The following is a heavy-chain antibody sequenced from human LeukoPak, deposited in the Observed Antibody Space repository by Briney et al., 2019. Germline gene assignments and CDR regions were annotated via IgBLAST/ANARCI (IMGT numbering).Heavy chain of an antibody. CDR3: ARGRWLQGYFDY. CDR2: INHSGST. Sequence: ASETLSLTCAVYGGSFSGYYWSWIRQPPGKGLEWIGEINHSGSTNYNPSLKSRVTISVDTSKNQFSLKLSSVTAADTAVSYCARGRWLQGYFDYWGQGTLVTVSS. D-gene: IGHD5-24*01. V-gene: IGHV4-34*01. CDR1: GGSFSGYY. J-gene: IGHJ4*02.